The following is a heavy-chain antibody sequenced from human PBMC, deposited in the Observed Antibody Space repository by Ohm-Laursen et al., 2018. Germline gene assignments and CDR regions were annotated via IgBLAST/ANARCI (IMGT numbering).Heavy chain of an antibody. V-gene: IGHV4-34*01. CDR1: GGSFSGYY. D-gene: IGHD3-22*01. Sequence: GTLSLTCAVYGGSFSGYYWSWIRQPPGKGLEWIGEINHSGSTNYNPSLKSRVTISVDTSKNQFSLKLSSVTAADTAVYYCASGSSGYYSNIDYWGQGTLVTVSS. CDR3: ASGSSGYYSNIDY. CDR2: INHSGST. J-gene: IGHJ4*02.